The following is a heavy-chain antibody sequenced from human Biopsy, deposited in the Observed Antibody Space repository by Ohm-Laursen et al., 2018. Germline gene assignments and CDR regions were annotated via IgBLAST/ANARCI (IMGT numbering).Heavy chain of an antibody. V-gene: IGHV3-30*18. D-gene: IGHD3-10*01. J-gene: IGHJ6*02. CDR3: AKDRGVARTYYYYPYGMDV. Sequence: SLRLSCTASGLSFSTYGMHWVRQAPGKGLEWVASISEDGTNKYYEDSVKGRFTVSRDNSKNTLYLQMNSLRAEDTAVFYCAKDRGVARTYYYYPYGMDVWGQGTTVTVSS. CDR2: ISEDGTNK. CDR1: GLSFSTYG.